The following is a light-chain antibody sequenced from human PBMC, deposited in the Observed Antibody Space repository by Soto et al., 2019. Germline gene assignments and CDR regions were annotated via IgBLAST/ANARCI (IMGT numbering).Light chain of an antibody. CDR1: SSDVGGSNF. CDR3: SSFTTSDTWV. Sequence: QSALTQPASVSDSPGQSITISCTGTSSDVGGSNFVSWYQQHPGKPPKLIIYDVANRPSGVSNRFSGSKSDNTASLTISGLQAEYEADYYCSSFTTSDTWVFGGGTKLTVL. CDR2: DVA. J-gene: IGLJ3*02. V-gene: IGLV2-14*03.